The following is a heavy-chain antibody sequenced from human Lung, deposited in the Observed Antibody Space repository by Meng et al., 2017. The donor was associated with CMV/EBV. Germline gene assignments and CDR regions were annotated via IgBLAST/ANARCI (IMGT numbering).Heavy chain of an antibody. D-gene: IGHD3-10*01. J-gene: IGHJ1*01. CDR2: IPHRGSS. CDR3: LRRSGGSV. Sequence: EPGPALVKPSETLSLTGAVSGDSITNHNWWAWVRQPPGKGLEWIGEIPHRGSSAYNPSLKSRVSMSIDKSKNQFSLKLTSVTAADTAVYHCLRRSGGSVWGQGTLVTVSS. V-gene: IGHV4-4*02. CDR1: GDSITNHNW.